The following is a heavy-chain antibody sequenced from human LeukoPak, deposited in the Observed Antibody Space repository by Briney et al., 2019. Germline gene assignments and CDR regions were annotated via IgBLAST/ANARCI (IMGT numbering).Heavy chain of an antibody. CDR3: ARVIDSSGWYGMNYFDY. CDR1: GYSISSGYY. Sequence: SETLSLTCTVSGYSISSGYYWGWIRQPPGKGLEWIGSIYHSGSTYYNPSLKSRVTISVDTSKNQFPLKLSSVTAADTVVYYWARVIDSSGWYGMNYFDYWGQGTLVTVSS. CDR2: IYHSGST. J-gene: IGHJ4*02. V-gene: IGHV4-38-2*02. D-gene: IGHD6-19*01.